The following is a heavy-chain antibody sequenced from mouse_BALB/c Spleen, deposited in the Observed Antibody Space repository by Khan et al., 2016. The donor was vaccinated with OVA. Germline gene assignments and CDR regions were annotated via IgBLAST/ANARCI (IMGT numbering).Heavy chain of an antibody. V-gene: IGHV1-69*01. Sequence: VQLQQPGTELVRPGASVKLSCKASGYTFTNYWINWVKQRPGQGLEWIGNIYPSVSYTNYNQKFKDMSTLTVDKTSSTAYMQLSSPASEDSAVDDCTREGVEGSSFDDWGQGTLVTVSA. CDR2: IYPSVSYT. J-gene: IGHJ3*01. CDR1: GYTFTNYW. CDR3: TREGVEGSSFDD.